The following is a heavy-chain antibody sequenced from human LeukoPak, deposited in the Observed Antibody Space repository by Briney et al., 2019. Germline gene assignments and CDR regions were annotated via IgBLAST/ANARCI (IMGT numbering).Heavy chain of an antibody. V-gene: IGHV3-7*01. D-gene: IGHD3-10*01. CDR3: AREECYGSGSYYNATFYYYYYYMDV. CDR2: IKQDGSGK. CDR1: GFTFSSYW. Sequence: GGSLRLSCAASGFTFSSYWMSWVRQAPGKGLEWVANIKQDGSGKYYVDSVKGRFTISRDNAKNSLYLQMNSLRAEDTAVYYCAREECYGSGSYYNATFYYYYYYMDVWGKGPTVTVSS. J-gene: IGHJ6*03.